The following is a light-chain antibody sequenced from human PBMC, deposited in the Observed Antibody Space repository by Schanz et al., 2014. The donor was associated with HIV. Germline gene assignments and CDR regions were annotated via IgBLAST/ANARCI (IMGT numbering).Light chain of an antibody. CDR2: ADY. CDR1: ALNLGHNF. V-gene: IGLV1-51*01. Sequence: QSVLTQPPSVSAAPGQRVTISCSGGALNLGHNFVSWYQQFPGTAPKLLIFADYQRPSEIPDRFSGSKSGTSATLAISGLQTGDEADYYCEAWDSSLGVVLFGGGTKLTVL. J-gene: IGLJ2*01. CDR3: EAWDSSLGVVL.